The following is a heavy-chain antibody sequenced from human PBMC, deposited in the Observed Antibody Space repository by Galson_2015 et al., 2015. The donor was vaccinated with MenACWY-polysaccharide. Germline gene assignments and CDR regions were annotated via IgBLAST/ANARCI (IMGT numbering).Heavy chain of an antibody. CDR1: GFTFNSYA. J-gene: IGHJ4*02. CDR3: ARVRYSTGKYQFDY. V-gene: IGHV3-23*01. Sequence: SLRLSCAASGFTFNSYAMSWVRQAPGKGLEWVSAIRSSGTNTYYADSVKGRFTISRDNSKNTLYLQMNSLRAEDTAVYYCARVRYSTGKYQFDYRGQGTLVAVSS. CDR2: IRSSGTNT. D-gene: IGHD2-2*01.